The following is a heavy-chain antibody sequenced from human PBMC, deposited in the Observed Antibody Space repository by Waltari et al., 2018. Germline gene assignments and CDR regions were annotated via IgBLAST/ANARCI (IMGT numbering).Heavy chain of an antibody. CDR3: AREHYSSSWYLWFDP. Sequence: QVQLVESGGGVVQPGRSLRLPCAASGFTFRSYAMHWARQAPGKGLEWVAVISYDGSNKYYADSVKGRFTISRDNSKNTLYLQMNSLRAEDTAVYYCAREHYSSSWYLWFDPWGQGTLVTVSS. CDR2: ISYDGSNK. J-gene: IGHJ5*02. CDR1: GFTFRSYA. V-gene: IGHV3-30-3*01. D-gene: IGHD6-13*01.